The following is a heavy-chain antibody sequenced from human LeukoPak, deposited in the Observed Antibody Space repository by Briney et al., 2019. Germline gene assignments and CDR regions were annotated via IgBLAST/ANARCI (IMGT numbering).Heavy chain of an antibody. J-gene: IGHJ4*02. CDR1: GFTFSSYD. Sequence: GGSLRLSCAASGFTFSSYDMHWVRQATGKGLEWVSAIGTAGDTYYPGSVKGRFTISRENAKNSLYLQMNSLRAGDTAVYYCARATTVTTQGYYFDYWGQGTLVTVSS. V-gene: IGHV3-13*01. D-gene: IGHD4-17*01. CDR3: ARATTVTTQGYYFDY. CDR2: IGTAGDT.